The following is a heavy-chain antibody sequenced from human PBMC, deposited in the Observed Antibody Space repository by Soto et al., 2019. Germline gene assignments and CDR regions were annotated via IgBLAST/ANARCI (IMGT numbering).Heavy chain of an antibody. CDR2: ISYDGSNK. Sequence: QVQLVESGGGVVQPGRSLRLSCAASGFTFSNYSMNWVRQAPGKGLEWVAVISYDGSNKYYPDSVKGRFTISRDNSKNTLYLQMNSLRAEDTAVYYCAKDMQESFNWGQGTLVTVSS. CDR1: GFTFSNYS. J-gene: IGHJ4*02. V-gene: IGHV3-30*18. CDR3: AKDMQESFN. D-gene: IGHD2-2*01.